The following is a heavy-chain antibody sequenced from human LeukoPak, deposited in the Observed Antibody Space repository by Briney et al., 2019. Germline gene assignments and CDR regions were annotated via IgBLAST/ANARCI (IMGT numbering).Heavy chain of an antibody. CDR3: AKDIGPGIAVAGTTST. CDR2: ISWNSGSI. J-gene: IGHJ4*02. V-gene: IGHV3-9*01. D-gene: IGHD6-19*01. Sequence: SGGSLRLSCAASGFTFSHHGMHWVRQAPGKGLEWVSGISWNSGSIGYADSVKGRFTISRDNAKNSLYLQMNSLRAEDTALYYCAKDIGPGIAVAGTTSTWGQGTLVTVSS. CDR1: GFTFSHHG.